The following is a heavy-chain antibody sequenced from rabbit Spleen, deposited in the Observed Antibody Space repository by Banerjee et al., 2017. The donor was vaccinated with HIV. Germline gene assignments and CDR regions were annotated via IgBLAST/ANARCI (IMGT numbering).Heavy chain of an antibody. CDR1: RFSFSDRDV. V-gene: IGHV1S45*01. CDR3: ARDLVAVIGWNFNL. J-gene: IGHJ4*01. D-gene: IGHD1-1*01. Sequence: QEQLVESGGGLVQPEGSLTLTCKASRFSFSDRDVMCWVRQAPGKGLEWIACINASTGKPVYATWAKGRFTISRTSSTTVTLRMTSLTAADRATYFCARDLVAVIGWNFNLWGPGTLVTVS. CDR2: INASTGKP.